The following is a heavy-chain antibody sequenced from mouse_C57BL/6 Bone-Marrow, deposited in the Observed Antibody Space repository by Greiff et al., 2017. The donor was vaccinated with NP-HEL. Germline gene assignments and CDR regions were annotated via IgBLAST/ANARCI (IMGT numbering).Heavy chain of an antibody. J-gene: IGHJ1*03. Sequence: QVQLQQPGAELVKPGASVKLSCKASGYTFTSYWMHWVKQRPGQGLEWIGRIYPTSGGTKYNEKLQSKATLTVDKPSSTAYMQLSSLTSKDLAVYFCSSDYYGSSHWYSDGGDTGT. CDR3: SSDYYGSSHWYSDG. CDR2: IYPTSGGT. D-gene: IGHD1-1*01. V-gene: IGHV1-72*01. CDR1: GYTFTSYW.